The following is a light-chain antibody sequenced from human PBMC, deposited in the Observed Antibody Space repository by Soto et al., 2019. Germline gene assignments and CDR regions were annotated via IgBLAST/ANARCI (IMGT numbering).Light chain of an antibody. J-gene: IGKJ4*01. V-gene: IGKV3-15*01. CDR2: GAS. Sequence: EIVMTQSPATLSLSPGERVTCSCGASQNVYDNLAWYQHKPGQAPRLLISGASTGATGVPPRFSGSGSGTDFTLTVNSLQSEDIAVYYCQQYHNWPVTFGGGTKVDIK. CDR1: QNVYDN. CDR3: QQYHNWPVT.